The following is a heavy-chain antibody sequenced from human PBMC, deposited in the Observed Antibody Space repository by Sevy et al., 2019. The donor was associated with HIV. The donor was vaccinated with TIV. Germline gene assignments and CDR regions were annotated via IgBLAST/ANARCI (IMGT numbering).Heavy chain of an antibody. V-gene: IGHV3-30*04. CDR2: ISHDGTNK. Sequence: GGSLRLSCAASEFMLSSYAMHWVRQGPGKGLEWVAIISHDGTNKSYADSVEGRFTVSRDNSRNTLYLHMNSPRAEDTAVYYCASFPITMVRGIRDYWGQGTLVTVS. D-gene: IGHD3-10*01. CDR1: EFMLSSYA. CDR3: ASFPITMVRGIRDY. J-gene: IGHJ4*02.